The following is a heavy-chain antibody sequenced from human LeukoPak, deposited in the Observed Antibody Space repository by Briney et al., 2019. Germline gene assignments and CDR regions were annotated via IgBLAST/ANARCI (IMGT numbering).Heavy chain of an antibody. Sequence: SETLSLTCAVYGGSFSGYYWSWIRQPPGKGLEWIGEINHSGSTNYNPSLKSRVTISVDTSKNQFSLRLISVTAADTAVYYCARDQLYCSSSSCRNLGWFDPWGQGTLVTVSS. V-gene: IGHV4-34*01. D-gene: IGHD2-2*01. CDR3: ARDQLYCSSSSCRNLGWFDP. CDR2: INHSGST. CDR1: GGSFSGYY. J-gene: IGHJ5*02.